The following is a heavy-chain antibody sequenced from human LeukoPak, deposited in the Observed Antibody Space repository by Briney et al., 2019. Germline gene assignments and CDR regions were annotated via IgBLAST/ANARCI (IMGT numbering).Heavy chain of an antibody. J-gene: IGHJ4*02. Sequence: ASVKVSCKASGYTFTGYYMHWVRQAPGQGLEWMGWINPNSGGTNYARKFQGRVTMTRDTSISTAYMELSRLRSDDTAVHYCARPGIAARLSCPFDYWGQGTLVTVSS. CDR2: INPNSGGT. CDR3: ARPGIAARLSCPFDY. V-gene: IGHV1-2*02. D-gene: IGHD6-6*01. CDR1: GYTFTGYY.